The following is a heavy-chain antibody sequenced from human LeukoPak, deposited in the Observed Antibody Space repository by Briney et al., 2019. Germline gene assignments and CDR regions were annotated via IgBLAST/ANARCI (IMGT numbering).Heavy chain of an antibody. Sequence: ASVKVSCKVSGYTVTELSMHWVRQSPGKGLEWMGGFHPEDGETIYAQKFQGRVTMTEDTSTDTAYMELSSLRSDDTAVYYCARDPPYGDYGSWFDPWGQGTLVTVSS. CDR1: GYTVTELS. V-gene: IGHV1-24*01. J-gene: IGHJ5*02. D-gene: IGHD4-17*01. CDR2: FHPEDGET. CDR3: ARDPPYGDYGSWFDP.